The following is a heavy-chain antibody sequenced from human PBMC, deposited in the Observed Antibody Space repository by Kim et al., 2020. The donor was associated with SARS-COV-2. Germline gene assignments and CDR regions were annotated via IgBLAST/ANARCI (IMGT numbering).Heavy chain of an antibody. J-gene: IGHJ4*02. V-gene: IGHV4-31*02. Sequence: PYLMSRVTIAVDTSKNKFSLKLSSVTAADTAVYYCARADSGITGTTNVDYWGQGTLVTVSS. CDR3: ARADSGITGTTNVDY. D-gene: IGHD1-7*01.